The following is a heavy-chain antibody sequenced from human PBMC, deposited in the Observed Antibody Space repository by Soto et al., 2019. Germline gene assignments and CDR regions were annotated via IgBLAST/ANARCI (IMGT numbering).Heavy chain of an antibody. CDR1: GGSVSSGSYY. J-gene: IGHJ5*02. CDR2: IYYSGST. Sequence: KPSETLSLTCTVSGGSVSSGSYYWSWIRQPPGKGLEWIGYIYYSGSTNYNPSLKSRVTISVDTSKNQFSLKLSSVTAADTAVYYCARDLGGAPWFDPWGQGTLVTVSS. D-gene: IGHD1-26*01. CDR3: ARDLGGAPWFDP. V-gene: IGHV4-61*01.